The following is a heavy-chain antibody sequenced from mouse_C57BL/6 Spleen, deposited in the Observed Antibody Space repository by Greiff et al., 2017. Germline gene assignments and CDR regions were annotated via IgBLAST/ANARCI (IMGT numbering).Heavy chain of an antibody. D-gene: IGHD1-1*01. CDR1: GYAFSSSW. V-gene: IGHV1-82*01. CDR2: IYPGDGDT. J-gene: IGHJ2*01. CDR3: AGYYGSSYDFDY. Sequence: QVQLKQSGPELVKPGASVKISCKASGYAFSSSWMNWVKQRPGKGLEWIGRIYPGDGDTNSNGKFKGKATLTADKSSSTAYMQLSSLTSEDSAVYFCAGYYGSSYDFDYWGQGTTLTVSS.